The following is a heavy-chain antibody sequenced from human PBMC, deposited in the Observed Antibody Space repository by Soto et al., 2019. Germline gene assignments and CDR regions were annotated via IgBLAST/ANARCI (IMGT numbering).Heavy chain of an antibody. CDR2: ISAYNGNT. CDR1: GYTFTSYG. V-gene: IGHV1-18*01. Sequence: QVQLVQSGAEVKKPGASVKVSCKASGYTFTSYGISWVRQAPGQGLEWMGWISAYNGNTNYAQKLQGRVTMTTDTSTSIAYMEPRRLRSDDTAVYYCAREYRYGYYYYCGMDVWGQGTTVTVSS. D-gene: IGHD5-18*01. CDR3: AREYRYGYYYYCGMDV. J-gene: IGHJ6*02.